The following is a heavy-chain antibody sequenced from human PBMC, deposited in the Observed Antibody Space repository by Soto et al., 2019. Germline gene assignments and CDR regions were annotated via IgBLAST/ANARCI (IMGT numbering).Heavy chain of an antibody. J-gene: IGHJ4*02. CDR3: ARRKERSGPHYFDY. D-gene: IGHD6-25*01. Sequence: ASVKVSCKASGYTFTTYDISWVRQATGQGLEWMGWMNPYSGNTGYAQKFQGRVTVTRNTSIRTVYMELSGLSPDDTAVYYCARRKERSGPHYFDYWGQGSQVTVSS. V-gene: IGHV1-8*01. CDR1: GYTFTTYD. CDR2: MNPYSGNT.